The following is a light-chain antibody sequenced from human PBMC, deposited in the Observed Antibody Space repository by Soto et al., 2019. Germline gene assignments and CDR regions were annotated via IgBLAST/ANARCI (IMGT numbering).Light chain of an antibody. CDR2: EVN. J-gene: IGLJ2*01. CDR1: SSDAGGYNY. V-gene: IGLV2-8*01. CDR3: SSDAGSNNLV. Sequence: QSALTQPPSASGSPGQLVTISCTRTSSDAGGYNYVSWYQHHPGKAPKLVIYEVNKRPSGVPDRFSGSKFGNTASLTVSGLQAEDEADYYCSSDAGSNNLVFGGGTKLTVL.